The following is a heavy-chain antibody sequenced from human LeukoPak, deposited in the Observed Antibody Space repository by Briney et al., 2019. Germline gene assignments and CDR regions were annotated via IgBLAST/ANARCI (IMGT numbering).Heavy chain of an antibody. Sequence: PGESLKISCEASGYTFTNYWISWVRQMPGRGLDWMGRIDPSASQTNYNPSSRGHITISVDRSISTVYLQWSSLQASDTAIYYCARRNREKAISLDLWGRGTVVTVSS. V-gene: IGHV5-10-1*01. D-gene: IGHD1-14*01. CDR3: ARRNREKAISLDL. CDR1: GYTFTNYW. J-gene: IGHJ2*01. CDR2: IDPSASQT.